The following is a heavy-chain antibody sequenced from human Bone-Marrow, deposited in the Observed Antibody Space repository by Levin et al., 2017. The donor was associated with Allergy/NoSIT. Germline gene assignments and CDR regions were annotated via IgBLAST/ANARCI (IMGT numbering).Heavy chain of an antibody. D-gene: IGHD2-15*01. V-gene: IGHV3-23*01. Sequence: PGGSLRLSCAASGFTFSSYAMSWVRQAPGKGLEWVSAISGSGGSTYYADSVKGRFTISRDNSKNTLYLQMNSLRAEDTAVYYCAKDGDIVVVVAAPRPEYFQHWGQGTLVTVSS. CDR3: AKDGDIVVVVAAPRPEYFQH. J-gene: IGHJ1*01. CDR2: ISGSGGST. CDR1: GFTFSSYA.